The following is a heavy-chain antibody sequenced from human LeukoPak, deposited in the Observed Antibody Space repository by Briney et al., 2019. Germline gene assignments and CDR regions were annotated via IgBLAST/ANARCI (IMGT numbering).Heavy chain of an antibody. Sequence: QPGESLRLSCAASGFTFSRYWIHWVRQAPGKGLEWVSRINPDGSTTTYADSVKGRFTISRDNAKNTVYLQMNSLRAEDTAVYYCARDSAAFDYWGQGTLVTVSS. CDR2: INPDGSTT. CDR1: GFTFSRYW. J-gene: IGHJ4*02. CDR3: ARDSAAFDY. D-gene: IGHD6-19*01. V-gene: IGHV3-74*01.